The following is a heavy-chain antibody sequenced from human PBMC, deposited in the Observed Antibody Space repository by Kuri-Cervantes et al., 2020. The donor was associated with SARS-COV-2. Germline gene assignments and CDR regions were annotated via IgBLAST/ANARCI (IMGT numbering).Heavy chain of an antibody. CDR1: GFTFSSYW. CDR2: IKQDGSEK. J-gene: IGHJ4*02. Sequence: LSLTCAASGFTFSSYWMSWVRQAPGKGLDWVANIKQDGSEKYYVDSVKGRFTISRDNAKNSLYLQMNSLRAEDTAVYYCTSGGDCSSTSCYRAEVNWGQGTLVTVSS. V-gene: IGHV3-7*01. D-gene: IGHD2-2*02. CDR3: TSGGDCSSTSCYRAEVN.